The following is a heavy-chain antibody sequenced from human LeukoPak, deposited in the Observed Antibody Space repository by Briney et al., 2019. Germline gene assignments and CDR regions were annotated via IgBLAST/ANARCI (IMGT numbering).Heavy chain of an antibody. CDR2: ISYDGSNK. V-gene: IGHV3-30*03. CDR1: GFTFSSYG. D-gene: IGHD3-22*01. Sequence: GGSLRLSCAASGFTFSSYGMHWVRQAPGKGLEWVAVISYDGSNKYYADSVKGRFTISRDNSKNTLYLQMNSLRAEDTAVYYCASGSDSSGYYAPFDYWGQGTLVTVSS. J-gene: IGHJ4*02. CDR3: ASGSDSSGYYAPFDY.